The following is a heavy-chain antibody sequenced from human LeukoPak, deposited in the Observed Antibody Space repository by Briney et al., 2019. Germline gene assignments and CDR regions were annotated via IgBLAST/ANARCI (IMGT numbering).Heavy chain of an antibody. Sequence: SETLSLTCTVSGGSISSYYWSWIRQPPGKGLEWIGYIYYSGSTNYNPSLKSRVTISVDTSKNQFSLKLSSVTAADTAVYYCTRADQLWEIGGGMDVWGQGTTVTVSS. D-gene: IGHD2-2*01. V-gene: IGHV4-59*01. CDR2: IYYSGST. J-gene: IGHJ6*02. CDR3: TRADQLWEIGGGMDV. CDR1: GGSISSYY.